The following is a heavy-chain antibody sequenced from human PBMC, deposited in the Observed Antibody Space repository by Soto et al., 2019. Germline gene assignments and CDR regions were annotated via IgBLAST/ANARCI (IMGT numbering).Heavy chain of an antibody. Sequence: SLALTCTVCAGCVISGGDFWTWIRQHPGKGLEWIGYIYYNGSTYSNPSLKSRLALSIDTSKNQFSLQLRSVTAADTAVYYCARDVSSSWYGVAGHYYYGMDVCGQGTTVTVSS. J-gene: IGHJ6*02. V-gene: IGHV4-31*03. CDR3: ARDVSSSWYGVAGHYYYGMDV. CDR2: IYYNGST. D-gene: IGHD6-13*01. CDR1: AGCVISGGDF.